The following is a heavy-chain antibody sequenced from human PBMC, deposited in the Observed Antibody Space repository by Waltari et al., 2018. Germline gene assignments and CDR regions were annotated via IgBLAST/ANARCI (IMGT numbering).Heavy chain of an antibody. Sequence: QVQLVQSGAEVKKTGASVKVSCKASGYNFNSQYIHWVRQAPGQGLEWMGVINPSGGTTRYAQKFQDKVIRTRDTPTSTVYMELSSLTSDDTYVYYCAREGGPFGDHLDYWGQGTLVTVSS. V-gene: IGHV1-46*02. CDR2: INPSGGTT. CDR3: AREGGPFGDHLDY. D-gene: IGHD4-17*01. J-gene: IGHJ4*02. CDR1: GYNFNSQY.